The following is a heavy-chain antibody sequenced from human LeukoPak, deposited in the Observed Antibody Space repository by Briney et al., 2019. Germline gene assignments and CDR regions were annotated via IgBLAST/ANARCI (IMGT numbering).Heavy chain of an antibody. CDR3: AKGLPNRDGYIDY. CDR1: GFTFNDYV. D-gene: IGHD5-12*01. V-gene: IGHV3-43D*03. Sequence: GGSLRLSCVVSGFTFNDYVMHWVRQAPGKGLEWVSLISGDGDIAYYADSVKGRFTISRDNTKNYPYLQMNSLRSEDTALYYCAKGLPNRDGYIDYWGQGTLVTVSS. CDR2: ISGDGDIA. J-gene: IGHJ4*02.